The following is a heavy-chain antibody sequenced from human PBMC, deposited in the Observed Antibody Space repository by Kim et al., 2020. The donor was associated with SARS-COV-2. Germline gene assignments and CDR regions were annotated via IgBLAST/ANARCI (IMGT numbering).Heavy chain of an antibody. J-gene: IGHJ6*02. V-gene: IGHV4-31*03. Sequence: SETLSLTCTVSGGSISSGGYYWSWIRQHPGKGLEWIGYIYYSGSTYYNPSLKSRVTISVDTSKNQFSLKLSSVTAADTAVYYCAREILPGYSGYDSYGMDVWGQGTTVTVSS. D-gene: IGHD5-12*01. CDR1: GGSISSGGYY. CDR3: AREILPGYSGYDSYGMDV. CDR2: IYYSGST.